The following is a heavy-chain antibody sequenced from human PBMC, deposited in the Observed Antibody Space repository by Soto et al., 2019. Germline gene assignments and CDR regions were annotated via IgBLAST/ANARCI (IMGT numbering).Heavy chain of an antibody. CDR3: AREYYYDSSGYYNFDY. Sequence: ASVKVSCKASGGTFSSYTISWVRQAPGQGLEWMGRIIPILGIANYAQKFQGRVTITADKSTSTAYMELSSLRSEDTAVYYCAREYYYDSSGYYNFDYWGQGTLVTVSS. CDR1: GGTFSSYT. D-gene: IGHD3-22*01. J-gene: IGHJ4*02. V-gene: IGHV1-69*04. CDR2: IIPILGIA.